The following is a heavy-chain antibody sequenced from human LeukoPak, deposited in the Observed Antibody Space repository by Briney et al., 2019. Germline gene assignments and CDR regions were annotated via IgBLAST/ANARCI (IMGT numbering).Heavy chain of an antibody. CDR3: ARARGSYGDAFDI. CDR1: GFTFSSYG. CDR2: IWYDGSNK. V-gene: IGHV3-33*01. Sequence: GGSLRLSCAASGFTFSSYGMHWVRQAPGKGLEWVAVIWYDGSNKYYADSVKGRFTISRDNSKNTLYLQMNSLRAEDTAVYYCARARGSYGDAFDIWGQGTMVTVSS. D-gene: IGHD4-17*01. J-gene: IGHJ3*02.